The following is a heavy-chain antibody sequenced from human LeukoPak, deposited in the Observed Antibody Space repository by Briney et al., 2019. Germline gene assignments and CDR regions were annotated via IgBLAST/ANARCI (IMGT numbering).Heavy chain of an antibody. CDR3: ARPRGLGSGWPIDC. D-gene: IGHD6-19*01. V-gene: IGHV4-39*01. CDR2: IYDSGST. CDR1: GGSIRSSYYY. J-gene: IGHJ4*02. Sequence: PSETLSLTCTVSGGSIRSSYYYWGWIRQPPGKGLEWIGSIYDSGSTYYNPSLKSRVTISVDTSKNQFSLKLNSVTAADTAVYYCARPRGLGSGWPIDCWGQGTLVTVSS.